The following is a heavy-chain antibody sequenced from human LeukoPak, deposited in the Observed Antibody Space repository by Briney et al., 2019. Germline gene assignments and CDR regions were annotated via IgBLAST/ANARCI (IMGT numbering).Heavy chain of an antibody. J-gene: IGHJ4*02. Sequence: PSETLSLTCSVSGGSISRSSYYWGWIRQPPAKGLEWIESIYYTGTTYYNPSLKSRVTISVDTSKDQFSLKLSTVTAADTAVYFCARTKSSGSSNFDYWGQGTLVTVSS. V-gene: IGHV4-39*01. CDR2: IYYTGTT. D-gene: IGHD3-10*01. CDR3: ARTKSSGSSNFDY. CDR1: GGSISRSSYY.